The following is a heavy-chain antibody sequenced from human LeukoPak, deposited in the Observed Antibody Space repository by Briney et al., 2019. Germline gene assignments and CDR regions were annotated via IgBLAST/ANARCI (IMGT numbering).Heavy chain of an antibody. CDR3: ARSTSSSLSWFDP. CDR2: IYPGDSDT. J-gene: IGHJ5*02. Sequence: VESLKISCQGSGYSFTSYWIGLVRQVPGKGLEWMGIIYPGDSDTRYSPSFQGQVTISADKSISTAYLQWSSLKASDTAMYYCARSTSSSLSWFDPWGQGTLVTVSS. CDR1: GYSFTSYW. D-gene: IGHD6-6*01. V-gene: IGHV5-51*01.